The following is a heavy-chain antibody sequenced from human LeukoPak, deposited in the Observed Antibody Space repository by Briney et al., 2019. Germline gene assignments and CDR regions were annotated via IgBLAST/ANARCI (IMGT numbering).Heavy chain of an antibody. CDR3: ARARYCSGGSCPSWFDP. D-gene: IGHD2-15*01. V-gene: IGHV1-2*02. CDR1: GYTFTGYY. Sequence: GASVKVSCKASGYTFTGYYMHWVRQAPGQGLEWMGWINPNSGGTNYAQKFQGGVTMTRDTSISTAYMELSRLRSDDTAVYYCARARYCSGGSCPSWFDPWGQGTLVTVSS. J-gene: IGHJ5*02. CDR2: INPNSGGT.